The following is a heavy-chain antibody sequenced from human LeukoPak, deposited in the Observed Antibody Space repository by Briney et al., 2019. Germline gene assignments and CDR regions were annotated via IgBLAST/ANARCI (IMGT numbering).Heavy chain of an antibody. J-gene: IGHJ3*02. CDR2: ISGSGGST. CDR1: GFTFSSYV. CDR3: ARGAGGRSAFDI. D-gene: IGHD1-26*01. Sequence: GGSLRLSCAASGFTFSSYVMSWVRQAPGKGLDWVSGISGSGGSTYYADSVKGRFTISRDNSKNTLYLQMNSLRDEDTAVYYCARGAGGRSAFDIWGQGTMVTVSS. V-gene: IGHV3-23*01.